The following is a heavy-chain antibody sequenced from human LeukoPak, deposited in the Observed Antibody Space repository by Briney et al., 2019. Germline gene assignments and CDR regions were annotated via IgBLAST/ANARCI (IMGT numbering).Heavy chain of an antibody. Sequence: GGSLRLSCAASGFTFRTYAMTCVRQAPGKGLEWVSSITGNGGSTYYADSVKGRFTISRDNSKNTLYLQMDSLRAEDTAVYHCARDSGSYLQPTDYWGQGTLVTVSS. J-gene: IGHJ4*02. CDR2: ITGNGGST. CDR3: ARDSGSYLQPTDY. CDR1: GFTFRTYA. D-gene: IGHD1-26*01. V-gene: IGHV3-23*01.